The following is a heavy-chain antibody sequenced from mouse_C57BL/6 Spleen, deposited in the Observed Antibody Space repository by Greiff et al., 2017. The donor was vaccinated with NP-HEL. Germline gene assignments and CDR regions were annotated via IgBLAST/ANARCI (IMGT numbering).Heavy chain of an antibody. D-gene: IGHD2-3*01. CDR2: IYPGSGST. CDR3: ARRDGYYPAWFAY. Sequence: QVQLQQPGAELVKPGASVKMSCKASGYTFTSYWITWVKQRPGQGLEWIGDIYPGSGSTNYNEKFKSKATLTVDTSSSTAYMQLSSLTSEDSAVYYYARRDGYYPAWFAYWGQGTLVTVSA. J-gene: IGHJ3*01. V-gene: IGHV1-55*01. CDR1: GYTFTSYW.